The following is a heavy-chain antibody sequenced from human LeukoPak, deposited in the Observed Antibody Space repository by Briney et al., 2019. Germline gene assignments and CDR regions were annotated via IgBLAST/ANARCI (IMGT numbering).Heavy chain of an antibody. J-gene: IGHJ4*02. V-gene: IGHV3-30*18. D-gene: IGHD3-3*01. Sequence: PGGSLRLSCAASGFTFSSYGMHWVRQAPGKGLEWVAVISYDGSNKYYADSVKGRFTISRDNSKNTLYLQMNSLRAEDTAVYYCAKDAVTIFGVAKYYFDYWGQGTLVTVSS. CDR1: GFTFSSYG. CDR2: ISYDGSNK. CDR3: AKDAVTIFGVAKYYFDY.